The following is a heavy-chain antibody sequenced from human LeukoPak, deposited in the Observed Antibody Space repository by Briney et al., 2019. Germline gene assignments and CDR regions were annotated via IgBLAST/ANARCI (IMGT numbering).Heavy chain of an antibody. CDR3: ARETYYYDSSGYYLDY. J-gene: IGHJ4*02. CDR1: GYTFTGYY. CDR2: INPNSGGT. Sequence: ASVKVSCKASGYTFTGYYMHWVRQAPGQGLEWMGWINPNSGGTNYAQKFQGRDTMTRDTSISTAYMELSRLRSDDTAVYYCARETYYYDSSGYYLDYWGQGTLVTVSS. D-gene: IGHD3-22*01. V-gene: IGHV1-2*02.